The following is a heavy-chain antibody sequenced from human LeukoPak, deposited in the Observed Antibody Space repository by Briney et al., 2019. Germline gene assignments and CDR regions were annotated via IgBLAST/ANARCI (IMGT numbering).Heavy chain of an antibody. V-gene: IGHV4-61*01. J-gene: IGHJ3*02. CDR2: IYYSGST. CDR1: NGSISSDTYF. D-gene: IGHD3-22*01. Sequence: PSQTLSLTCTVSNGSISSDTYFWSWIRQPPGKGLEWIGYIYYSGSTNYNPSLKSRVTISVDTSKNQFSLKLSSVTAADTAVYYCARLQTAYYYDSSGYGLGGPYDAFDIWGQGTMVTVSS. CDR3: ARLQTAYYYDSSGYGLGGPYDAFDI.